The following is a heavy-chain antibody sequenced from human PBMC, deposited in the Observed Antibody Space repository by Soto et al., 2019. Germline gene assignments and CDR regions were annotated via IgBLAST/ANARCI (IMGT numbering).Heavy chain of an antibody. CDR2: VFYNGTT. CDR1: GGSINTNNYY. V-gene: IGHV4-39*01. D-gene: IGHD3-10*01. Sequence: PSETLSLTCTVSGGSINTNNYYWCWVRQPPGKGLEWIGSVFYNGTTHYSPSLKSRVTISLATSRTQFSLKLTSVTAADKAVYYCFTPRAFSYCYFDYCGQGTMVTLSS. J-gene: IGHJ4*02. CDR3: FTPRAFSYCYFDY.